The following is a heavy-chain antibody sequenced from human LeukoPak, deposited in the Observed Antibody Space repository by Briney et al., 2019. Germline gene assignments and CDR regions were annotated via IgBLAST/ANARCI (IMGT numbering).Heavy chain of an antibody. J-gene: IGHJ5*02. CDR3: ARGDCSSTSCISWFDP. V-gene: IGHV4-34*01. CDR1: GGSFSGYY. Sequence: SETLSLTCAVYGGSFSGYYWSWIRQPPGKGLEWIGEINHSGSTSYNPSLKSRVTISVDTSKNQFSLKLSSVTAADTAVYYCARGDCSSTSCISWFDPWGQGTLVTVSS. D-gene: IGHD2-2*01. CDR2: INHSGST.